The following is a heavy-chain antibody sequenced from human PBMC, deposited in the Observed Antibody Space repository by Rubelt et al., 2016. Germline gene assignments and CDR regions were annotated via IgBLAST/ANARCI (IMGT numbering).Heavy chain of an antibody. D-gene: IGHD2-15*01. CDR1: GYSISSNNW. J-gene: IGHJ6*02. V-gene: IGHV4-28*01. CDR2: IYYSGST. Sequence: QLQLQESGPGLVKPSDTLSLTCAVSGYSISSNNWWGWIRQPPGKGLEWIGYIYYSGSTYYNPSLKSRVNVSVDTSKNQFSLRLSAVTAVDTAVYYCARIRSFYYGMDVWGQGTTVTVSS. CDR3: ARIRSFYYGMDV.